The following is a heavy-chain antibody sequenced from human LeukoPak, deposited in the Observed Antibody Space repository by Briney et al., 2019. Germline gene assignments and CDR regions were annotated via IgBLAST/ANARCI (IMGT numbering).Heavy chain of an antibody. Sequence: GGSLRLSCAAPGFTFSSYVMNWVRQAPGMGLEWVSAISGSGDTTYYADSVKGRFTISRDNAKNSLYLQMNSLRAEDTAVYYCARSYTLYYFDYWGQGTLVTVSS. CDR2: ISGSGDTT. D-gene: IGHD1-26*01. J-gene: IGHJ4*02. CDR1: GFTFSSYV. V-gene: IGHV3-23*01. CDR3: ARSYTLYYFDY.